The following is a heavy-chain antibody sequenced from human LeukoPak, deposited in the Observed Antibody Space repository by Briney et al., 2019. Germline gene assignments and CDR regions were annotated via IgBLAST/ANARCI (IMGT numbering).Heavy chain of an antibody. J-gene: IGHJ4*02. CDR2: ISGSGGST. Sequence: AGGSLRLSCGASEFSLRSYSMDWVRQAPGKGLEWVSAISGSGGSTYYADSVKGRFTISRDNSKNTLYLQMNSLRAEDTAVYYCASHPPRYCSGGSCYPLFDYWGQGTLVTVSS. D-gene: IGHD2-15*01. CDR1: EFSLRSYS. CDR3: ASHPPRYCSGGSCYPLFDY. V-gene: IGHV3-23*01.